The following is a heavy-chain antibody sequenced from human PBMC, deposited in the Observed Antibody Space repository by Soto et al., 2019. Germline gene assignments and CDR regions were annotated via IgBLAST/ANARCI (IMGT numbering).Heavy chain of an antibody. V-gene: IGHV5-10-1*01. J-gene: IGHJ6*02. Sequence: GESLKISCKGSGYSFTSYWISWVRQMPGKGLGWMGRIDPSDSYTNYSPSFQGHVTISADKSISTAYLQWSSLKASDTAMYYCARPRKSSSRYSAIDVWGRGSTVT. D-gene: IGHD6-25*01. CDR1: GYSFTSYW. CDR3: ARPRKSSSRYSAIDV. CDR2: IDPSDSYT.